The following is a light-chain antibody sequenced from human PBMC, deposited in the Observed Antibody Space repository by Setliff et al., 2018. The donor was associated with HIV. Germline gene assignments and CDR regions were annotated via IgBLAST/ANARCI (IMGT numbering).Light chain of an antibody. CDR3: SSYAITNTLP. CDR1: SSDVGGYAY. Sequence: QSVLAQPASVSGSPGQSITISCTGTSSDVGGYAYVSWYQQHPGKAPKLIIYEVTNRPSGVSHRFSGSKSGNTASLTISGLQAEDEADYYCSSYAITNTLPFGTGTKV. CDR2: EVT. V-gene: IGLV2-14*01. J-gene: IGLJ1*01.